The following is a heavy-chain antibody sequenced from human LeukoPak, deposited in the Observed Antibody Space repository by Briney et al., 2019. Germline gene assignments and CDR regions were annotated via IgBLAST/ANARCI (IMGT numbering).Heavy chain of an antibody. CDR2: IYYSGST. V-gene: IGHV4-39*01. CDR1: GGSISSSSYY. Sequence: SETLSLTCTVSGGSISSSSYYWGWIRQPPGKGLEWIGSIYYSGSTYYNPSLKSRVTISVDTSKNQFSLKLSSVTAADTAVYYCARHGARSRRSVGASRYYFDYWGQGTLVTVSS. D-gene: IGHD1-26*01. J-gene: IGHJ4*02. CDR3: ARHGARSRRSVGASRYYFDY.